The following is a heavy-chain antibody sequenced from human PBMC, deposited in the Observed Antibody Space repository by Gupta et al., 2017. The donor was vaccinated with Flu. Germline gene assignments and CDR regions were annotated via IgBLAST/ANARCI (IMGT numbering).Heavy chain of an antibody. CDR3: ARGAATGTSLFDY. D-gene: IGHD6-13*01. CDR2: ISSSSGSI. V-gene: IGHV3-48*02. CDR1: GFPFSTFS. J-gene: IGHJ4*02. Sequence: EVQLVESGGGLVQPGGSLRLSCAASGFPFSTFSMNWVRQAPGKGLEWVSYISSSSGSIYYAASVKGRFTISRDNAKNALYLQMNRLTDEDTAVYHCARGAATGTSLFDYWGQGTLVTISS.